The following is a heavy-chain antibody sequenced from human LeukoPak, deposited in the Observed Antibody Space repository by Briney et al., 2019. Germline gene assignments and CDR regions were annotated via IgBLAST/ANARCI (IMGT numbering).Heavy chain of an antibody. V-gene: IGHV3-23*01. CDR3: AKDSPNYDILTGYYKFRYFDY. D-gene: IGHD3-9*01. Sequence: GGSLRLSCAASGFTFSSYGMSWVRQAPGKGLEWVSAISGSGGSTYYADSVKGRFTISRDNSKNTLYLQMNSLRAEDTAVYYCAKDSPNYDILTGYYKFRYFDYWGQGTLVTVSS. CDR2: ISGSGGST. J-gene: IGHJ4*02. CDR1: GFTFSSYG.